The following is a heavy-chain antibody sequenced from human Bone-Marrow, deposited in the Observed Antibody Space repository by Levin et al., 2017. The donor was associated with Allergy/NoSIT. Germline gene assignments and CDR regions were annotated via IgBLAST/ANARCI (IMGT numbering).Heavy chain of an antibody. CDR3: ARGAPFDY. J-gene: IGHJ4*02. CDR1: GSSFTSYW. CDR2: IFPGNSDT. Sequence: GGSLRLSCKGSGSSFTSYWISWVRQMPGKGLEWMGIIFPGNSDTRYSPSFQGQVTISADKSITTAYLQWSSLKASDTAMYYCARGAPFDYWGQGTLVTVSS. V-gene: IGHV5-51*01. D-gene: IGHD3-16*01.